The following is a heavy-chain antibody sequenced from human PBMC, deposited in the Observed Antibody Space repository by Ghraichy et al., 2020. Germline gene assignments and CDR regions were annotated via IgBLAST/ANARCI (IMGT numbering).Heavy chain of an antibody. CDR3: ARDGYDIFTGNPYYFDS. V-gene: IGHV3-7*01. Sequence: VGSLRLSCAASGFTFSSYWMSWVRQAPGKGLEWVANIKQDGSEKYYVDSVKGRFTISRDNAKNLLYLQMNSLRAEDTAVYYCARDGYDIFTGNPYYFDSWGQGTLATVSS. CDR1: GFTFSSYW. J-gene: IGHJ4*02. D-gene: IGHD3-9*01. CDR2: IKQDGSEK.